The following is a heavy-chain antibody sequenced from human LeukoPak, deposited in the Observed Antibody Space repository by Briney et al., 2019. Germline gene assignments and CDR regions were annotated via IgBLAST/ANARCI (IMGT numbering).Heavy chain of an antibody. J-gene: IGHJ4*02. CDR2: ISSSSSTI. D-gene: IGHD6-13*01. CDR3: ARFWHSSPWY. V-gene: IGHV3-48*01. Sequence: GGSLRLSCAASGFTFGSYSMNWVRQAPWKGLEWVSYISSSSSTIYYADSVKGRFTISRDNAKNSLYLQMNSLRAEDTAVYYCARFWHSSPWYWGQGTLVTVSS. CDR1: GFTFGSYS.